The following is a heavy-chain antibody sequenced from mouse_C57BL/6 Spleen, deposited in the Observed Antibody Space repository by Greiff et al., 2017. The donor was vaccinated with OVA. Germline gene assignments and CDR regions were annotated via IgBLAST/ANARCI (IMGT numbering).Heavy chain of an antibody. V-gene: IGHV1-59*01. CDR2: IDPSDSYT. D-gene: IGHD1-1*01. J-gene: IGHJ4*01. Sequence: QVQLQQPGAELVRPGTSVKLSCKASGYTFTSYWMHWVKQRTGQGLEWIGVIDPSDSYTNYNQKFKGQATFTVDTSSSTAYMQLSSLTSEDSAVYYCARGNYYGSSNYAMDYWGQGTSVTVSS. CDR3: ARGNYYGSSNYAMDY. CDR1: GYTFTSYW.